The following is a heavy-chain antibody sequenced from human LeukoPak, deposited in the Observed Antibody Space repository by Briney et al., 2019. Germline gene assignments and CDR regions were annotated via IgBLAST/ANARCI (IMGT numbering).Heavy chain of an antibody. CDR1: GHTLSDLT. D-gene: IGHD2-2*02. CDR2: FDPGNGEI. J-gene: IGHJ5*02. V-gene: IGHV1-24*01. CDR3: ATVGIPHYCSSTSCHTKNWFDP. Sequence: ASVKVSCKVSGHTLSDLTMHWVRQAPGKGLEWMGGFDPGNGEIIYTQKFQGRVTMTEDASTDTAYMELSSLRSEDTAVYYCATVGIPHYCSSTSCHTKNWFDPWGQGTLVTVSS.